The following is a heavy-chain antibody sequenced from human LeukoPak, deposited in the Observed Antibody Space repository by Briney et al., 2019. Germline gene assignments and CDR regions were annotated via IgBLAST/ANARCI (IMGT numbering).Heavy chain of an antibody. V-gene: IGHV4-34*01. Sequence: SSETLSLTCAVYGWSFSGYYWSWIRQPPGKGLEWIGEINHSGSTNYNPSLKSRVTISVDTSKNQFSLKLSSVTAADTAVYYCARRPAYDYVWGSYPQDAFDIWGQGTMVTVSS. D-gene: IGHD3-16*02. CDR2: INHSGST. CDR3: ARRPAYDYVWGSYPQDAFDI. J-gene: IGHJ3*02. CDR1: GWSFSGYY.